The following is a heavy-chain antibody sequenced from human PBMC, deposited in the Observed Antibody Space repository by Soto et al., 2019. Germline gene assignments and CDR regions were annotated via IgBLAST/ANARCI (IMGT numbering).Heavy chain of an antibody. J-gene: IGHJ4*02. V-gene: IGHV1-46*01. CDR3: AREKMDADVLRYILD. D-gene: IGHD3-9*01. CDR2: INPSGGST. CDR1: GGTFSSYT. Sequence: GASVKVSCKASGGTFSSYTISWVRQAPGQGLEWMGIINPSGGSTSYAQKFQGRVTMTRDTSTSTVYMELSSLRSEDTAVYYCAREKMDADVLRYILDWGQGTLVTVSS.